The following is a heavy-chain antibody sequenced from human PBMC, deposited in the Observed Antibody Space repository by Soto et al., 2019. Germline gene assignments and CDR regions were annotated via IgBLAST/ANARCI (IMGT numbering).Heavy chain of an antibody. V-gene: IGHV3-13*01. CDR2: LSYAGDT. CDR1: GFTLSTYD. CDR3: ARDYYGSGSYWYGMDV. Sequence: GGSLRLSCASSGFTLSTYDMHLVRQGTGKGLEWVAALSYAGDTYYPGSVKGRFTVSRESAKNSLYLQMNSLRAEDTAVYYCARDYYGSGSYWYGMDVWGQGTTVTVSS. J-gene: IGHJ6*02. D-gene: IGHD3-10*01.